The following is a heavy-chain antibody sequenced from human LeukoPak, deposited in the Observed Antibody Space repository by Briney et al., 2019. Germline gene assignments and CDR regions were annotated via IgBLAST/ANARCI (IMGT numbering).Heavy chain of an antibody. CDR1: GFTFSNYA. CDR2: IVGSVDDT. J-gene: IGHJ4*02. CDR3: AGIVVVPAASFDY. D-gene: IGHD2-2*01. V-gene: IGHV3-23*01. Sequence: GGSLRLSCGACGFTFSNYALNGVRQAPGKGLEGVSFIVGSVDDTYYADSVKGRLTISRDNSKNTLYLQMNSLRAEDTAVYYCAGIVVVPAASFDYWGQGTLVTVSS.